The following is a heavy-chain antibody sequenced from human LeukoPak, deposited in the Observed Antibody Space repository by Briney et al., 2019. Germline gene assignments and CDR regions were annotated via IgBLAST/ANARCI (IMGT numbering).Heavy chain of an antibody. J-gene: IGHJ4*02. D-gene: IGHD3-22*01. CDR1: GFTFSSYS. Sequence: GGSLRLSCAASGFTFSSYSMNWVRQAPGKGLEWVSSISSSSSYIYYADSVKGRFTISRDNAKNSLYLQMNSLRAEDTAVYYCARDLSTYYYDSSARGEFDYWGQGTLVTVSS. V-gene: IGHV3-21*01. CDR2: ISSSSSYI. CDR3: ARDLSTYYYDSSARGEFDY.